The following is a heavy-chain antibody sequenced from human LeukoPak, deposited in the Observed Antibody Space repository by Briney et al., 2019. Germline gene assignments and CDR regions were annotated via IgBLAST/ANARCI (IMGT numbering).Heavy chain of an antibody. CDR1: GGSVSGYY. J-gene: IGHJ4*02. CDR2: VYYSGST. D-gene: IGHD2-15*01. Sequence: SETLSLTCVVSGGSVSGYYWGWIRQPPGRGLEWIGYVYYSGSTNYNPSFKSRITISVDTSRNQFSLQLSSVTAADTAVYYCARIHRYCSGGACYVLDNWGQGTLVAVTS. V-gene: IGHV4-59*02. CDR3: ARIHRYCSGGACYVLDN.